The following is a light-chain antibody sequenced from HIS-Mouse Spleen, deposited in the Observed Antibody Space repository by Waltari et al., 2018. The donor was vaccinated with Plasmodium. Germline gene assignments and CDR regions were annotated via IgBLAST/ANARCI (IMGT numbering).Light chain of an antibody. CDR1: PSVNSN. Sequence: EIVMTQSPATLSVSPGERATLSCRASPSVNSNLAWYQQKPGQAPRLLIYGASTRATGIPARFSGSGSGTEVTLTISSLQSEDFAVYYCQQYNNWSFTFGPGTKVDIK. V-gene: IGKV3-15*01. J-gene: IGKJ3*01. CDR2: GAS. CDR3: QQYNNWSFT.